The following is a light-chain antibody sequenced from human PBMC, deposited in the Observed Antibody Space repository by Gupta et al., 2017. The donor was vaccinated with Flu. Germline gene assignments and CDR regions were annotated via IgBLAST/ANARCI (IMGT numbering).Light chain of an antibody. CDR1: QSVSSY. CDR3: QQQAT. J-gene: IGKJ5*01. V-gene: IGKV3-11*01. Sequence: SLSPGERATLSCRASQSVSSYLAWYQQKPGQAPRLLIYDASNRATGIPARFSGSGSGTDFTLTISSLEPEDFAVYYCQQQATFGQGTRLEIK. CDR2: DAS.